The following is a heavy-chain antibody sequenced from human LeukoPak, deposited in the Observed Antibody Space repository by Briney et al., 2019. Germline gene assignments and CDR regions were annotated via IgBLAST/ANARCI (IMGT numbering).Heavy chain of an antibody. CDR3: ARHRAYYYYYMDV. J-gene: IGHJ6*03. Sequence: PSETLSLTCTVSGGSLSSSSYYWGWIRQPPGKGLEWIGSIYYSGSTYYNPSLKSRVTISVDTSKNQFSLKLSSVTAADTAVYYCARHRAYYYYYMDVWGKGTTVTVSS. D-gene: IGHD3-10*01. V-gene: IGHV4-39*01. CDR2: IYYSGST. CDR1: GGSLSSSSYY.